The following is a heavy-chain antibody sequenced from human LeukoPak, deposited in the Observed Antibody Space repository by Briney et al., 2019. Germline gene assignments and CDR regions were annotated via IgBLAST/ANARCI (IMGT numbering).Heavy chain of an antibody. V-gene: IGHV1-46*01. CDR1: GYTFTSYY. Sequence: VSVKVSCKASGYTFTSYYMHWVRQAPGQGLEWMGIINPSGGSTSYTQKFQGRVTMTRDTSTSTVYMELSSLRSEDTAVYYCARDQNSGYDAQYNWFDPWGQGTLVTVSS. D-gene: IGHD5-12*01. CDR2: INPSGGST. J-gene: IGHJ5*02. CDR3: ARDQNSGYDAQYNWFDP.